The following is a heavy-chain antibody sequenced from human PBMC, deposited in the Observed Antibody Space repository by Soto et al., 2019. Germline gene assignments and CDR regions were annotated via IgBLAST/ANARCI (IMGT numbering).Heavy chain of an antibody. Sequence: EVQLVESGGVVVQPGGSLRLSCAASGFTFDDYTMHWVRQAPGKGLEWVSLISWDGGSTYYADSVKGRFTISRDNSKNSLYLQMNSLRTEDTALYYCAKGNGVGYALAFDIWGQGTMVTVSS. J-gene: IGHJ3*02. D-gene: IGHD5-18*01. CDR1: GFTFDDYT. CDR2: ISWDGGST. CDR3: AKGNGVGYALAFDI. V-gene: IGHV3-43*01.